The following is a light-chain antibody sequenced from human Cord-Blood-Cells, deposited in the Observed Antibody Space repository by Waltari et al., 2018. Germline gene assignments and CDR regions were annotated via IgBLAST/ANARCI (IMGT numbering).Light chain of an antibody. CDR3: CSYAGSYTWV. Sequence: QSALTLPRSGAGSPGGPVTISSTGTSSDVRGYNYDSYYPQHPGKAPKLMIYDVSKRPSGVPDRFSGSKSGNTASLPISGLQAEDEADYYCCSYAGSYTWVFGGGTKLTVL. CDR1: SSDVRGYNY. CDR2: DVS. V-gene: IGLV2-11*01. J-gene: IGLJ3*02.